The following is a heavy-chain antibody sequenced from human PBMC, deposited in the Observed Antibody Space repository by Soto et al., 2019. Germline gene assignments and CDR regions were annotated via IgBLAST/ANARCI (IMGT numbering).Heavy chain of an antibody. CDR3: ARDSGTYYGSGSYYAY. CDR1: GATFTSYT. CDR2: IIPILGIA. J-gene: IGHJ4*02. Sequence: QVHLVKSGAEVKKPGSSVKVSCKPSGATFTSYTISWVRQAPGQGLEGMGRIIPILGIANYEQKFQGRVTITADKSTRTAYMELSSLRSEDTAVYYCARDSGTYYGSGSYYAYWGQGTLVTVSS. D-gene: IGHD3-10*01. V-gene: IGHV1-69*08.